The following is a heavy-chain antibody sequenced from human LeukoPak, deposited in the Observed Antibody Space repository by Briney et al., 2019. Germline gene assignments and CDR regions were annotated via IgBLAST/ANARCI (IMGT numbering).Heavy chain of an antibody. J-gene: IGHJ4*02. V-gene: IGHV4-39*01. Sequence: SETLSLTCTVSGGSISSSSYYWGCIRQPPGKGLEWIGSIYYSGSTYYNPSLKSRVTISVDTSKNQFSLKLSSVTAADTAVYYCARLGRSARRFYTAGADYWGQGTLVTVSS. CDR2: IYYSGST. CDR1: GGSISSSSYY. D-gene: IGHD2-2*02. CDR3: ARLGRSARRFYTAGADY.